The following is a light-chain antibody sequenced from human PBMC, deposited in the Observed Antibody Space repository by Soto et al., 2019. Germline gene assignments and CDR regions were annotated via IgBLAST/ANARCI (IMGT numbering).Light chain of an antibody. CDR1: QTIRSNY. J-gene: IGKJ1*01. CDR3: QQYGSSPWT. CDR2: GAS. V-gene: IGKV3-20*01. Sequence: ETVLTQSPGTLSLSPGETATLSCRASQTIRSNYLPWYRQTPGQAPRLLIYGASNRATGIADRFSGSGSGTDFTLIISRLEPEDFALYYCQQYGSSPWTFVQGTKVEIK.